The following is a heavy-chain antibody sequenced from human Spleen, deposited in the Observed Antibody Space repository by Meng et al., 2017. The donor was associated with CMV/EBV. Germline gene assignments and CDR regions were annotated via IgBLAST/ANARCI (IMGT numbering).Heavy chain of an antibody. J-gene: IGHJ4*02. CDR1: GGSFSDYY. Sequence: QVQLQQWGAGLLKPSETLSLTCAVYGGSFSDYYWTWIRQPPGKGLEWIGEINHSGSTNYNPSLKSRVTILVDTSKNQFSLRLSSVTAADTAVYYCARPLGNTVAFDYWGQGTLVTVSS. D-gene: IGHD2-8*02. V-gene: IGHV4-34*01. CDR2: INHSGST. CDR3: ARPLGNTVAFDY.